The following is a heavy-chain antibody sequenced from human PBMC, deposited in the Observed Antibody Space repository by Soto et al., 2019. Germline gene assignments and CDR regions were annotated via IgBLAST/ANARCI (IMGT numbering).Heavy chain of an antibody. V-gene: IGHV4-59*02. CDR1: GGSVSSFF. CDR2: LYYGGST. CDR3: ARVRHGWTFFDY. Sequence: PSETLSLTCTVSGGSVSSFFWSWIRQPPGRGLEWIGYLYYGGSTHYSPSLKSRVTISVETSQNQFSLNLMSVTAADTAIYYCARVRHGWTFFDYWSQGTLVTVSS. J-gene: IGHJ4*02. D-gene: IGHD6-19*01.